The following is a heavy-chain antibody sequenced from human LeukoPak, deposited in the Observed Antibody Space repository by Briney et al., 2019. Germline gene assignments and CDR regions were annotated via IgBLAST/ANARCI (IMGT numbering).Heavy chain of an antibody. CDR3: AELGITMIGGV. Sequence: GGSLRLSCGDSGFTFSSYEINWVHQAPGNGLEWVSYISSSGSTIYYADSVKGRFTISRDNAKNSLYLQMNSLRAEDTAVYYCAELGITMIGGVWGKGTTVTISS. V-gene: IGHV3-48*03. J-gene: IGHJ6*04. CDR2: ISSSGSTI. D-gene: IGHD3-10*02. CDR1: GFTFSSYE.